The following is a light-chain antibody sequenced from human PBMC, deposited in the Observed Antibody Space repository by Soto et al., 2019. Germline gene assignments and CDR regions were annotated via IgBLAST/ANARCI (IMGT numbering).Light chain of an antibody. Sequence: SVLTQPPSASGSPGQSVTISCTGTSSDVGGYNYVSWYQQHPGKAPKLMIYEVSKRPSGVPDRFSGSKSGNTVSLTVSGLQAEDEADYYCSSYAGSNNPYVFGTGTKVTVL. J-gene: IGLJ1*01. CDR2: EVS. V-gene: IGLV2-8*01. CDR3: SSYAGSNNPYV. CDR1: SSDVGGYNY.